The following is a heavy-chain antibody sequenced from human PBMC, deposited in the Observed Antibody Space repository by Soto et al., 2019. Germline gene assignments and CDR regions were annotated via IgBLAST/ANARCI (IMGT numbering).Heavy chain of an antibody. Sequence: GGSLRLSCAASGFTFRNFGMHWVRQAPGKGLGWVAVISYDGTNKYYADSVKGRFTISRDNSKNTLYLQINSLRAEDTAVYYCAKAVPPFVVVTASDYWGQGTLVTVSS. CDR1: GFTFRNFG. CDR3: AKAVPPFVVVTASDY. CDR2: ISYDGTNK. D-gene: IGHD2-21*02. J-gene: IGHJ4*02. V-gene: IGHV3-30*18.